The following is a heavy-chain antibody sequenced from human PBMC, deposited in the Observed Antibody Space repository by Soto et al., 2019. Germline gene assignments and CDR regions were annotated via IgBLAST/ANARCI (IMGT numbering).Heavy chain of an antibody. CDR2: INHSGST. D-gene: IGHD6-19*01. Sequence: QVQLQQWGAGLLKPSETLSLTCAVYGGSFSDFYWTWIRQLPGKGLEWIGEINHSGSTNYNPSLKSRLXXXVXXSKNQFSLNLRSVTAADTAVYYCGPRGAVADPRGYWGQGTLVTVSS. V-gene: IGHV4-34*01. CDR1: GGSFSDFY. CDR3: GPRGAVADPRGY. J-gene: IGHJ4*02.